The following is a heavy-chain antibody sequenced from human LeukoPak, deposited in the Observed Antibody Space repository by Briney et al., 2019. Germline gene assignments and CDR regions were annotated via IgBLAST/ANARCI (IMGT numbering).Heavy chain of an antibody. Sequence: SETLSLTCRVSGVSISSGSNYWGWIRQPPGKTLEWIGSIYSSGSTYYNSSLKSRVIILIDTAKNHFSLNLSSVTAADTAVYYCATSRVGAGAIDYWGQGTLVTVSS. CDR3: ATSRVGAGAIDY. D-gene: IGHD1-26*01. CDR1: GVSISSGSNY. J-gene: IGHJ4*02. V-gene: IGHV4-39*07. CDR2: IYSSGST.